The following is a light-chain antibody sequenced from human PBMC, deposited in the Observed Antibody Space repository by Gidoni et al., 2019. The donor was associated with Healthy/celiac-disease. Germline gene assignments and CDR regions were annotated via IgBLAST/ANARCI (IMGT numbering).Light chain of an antibody. V-gene: IGLV2-8*01. CDR2: EVT. CDR3: SSYAGSNNVV. Sequence: QSALTQPPSASGSPGLSVTIFCTGTSSDVGGDNYVSWYQQHPGKAPKLMIYEVTKRPSGVPDRFSGSRSGNTASLTVSGLQAEDEADYYCSSYAGSNNVVFGGGTKLTVL. J-gene: IGLJ2*01. CDR1: SSDVGGDNY.